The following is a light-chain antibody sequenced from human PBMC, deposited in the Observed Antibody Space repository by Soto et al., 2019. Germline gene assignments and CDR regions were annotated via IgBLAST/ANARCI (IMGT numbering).Light chain of an antibody. CDR1: QSVSSN. V-gene: IGKV3-15*01. CDR3: QQYNNWPRT. Sequence: ERVMTQSPATLSVSPGERATLSCRASQSVSSNLAWYQQKLGQAPRLLIYSASTRATGIPARFSGSGFGTEFTLTISSLQSEDFALYYCQQYNNWPRTFGQGTKVEIK. J-gene: IGKJ1*01. CDR2: SAS.